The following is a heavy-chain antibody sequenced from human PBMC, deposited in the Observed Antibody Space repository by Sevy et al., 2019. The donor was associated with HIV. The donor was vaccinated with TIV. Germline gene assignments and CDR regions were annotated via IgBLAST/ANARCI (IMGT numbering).Heavy chain of an antibody. J-gene: IGHJ4*02. V-gene: IGHV3-30*18. CDR3: AKDPRPYGDNVEGFDF. D-gene: IGHD4-17*01. Sequence: GGSLRLSCEVSGFTLSTHVMYWVRQAPGKGLEWVAGISYDESTQYYGDSVKGRFTVSRDNSKNTLFLQMHSLRPEDTAVYYCAKDPRPYGDNVEGFDFWGQGTLVTVS. CDR2: ISYDESTQ. CDR1: GFTLSTHV.